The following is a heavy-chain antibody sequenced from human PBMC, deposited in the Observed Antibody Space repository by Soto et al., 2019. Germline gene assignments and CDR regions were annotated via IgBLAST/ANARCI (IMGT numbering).Heavy chain of an antibody. D-gene: IGHD6-13*01. CDR1: GFTFSAYY. CDR3: ARSLLDEYSSSWRSAYYGMDV. J-gene: IGHJ6*02. CDR2: INPNSGGT. Sequence: ASVKVSCKAAGFTFSAYYIYWVRQAPGQGLEWIGWINPNSGGTNNAQKFQGRVTMTRDTSTSTVYMELSALISDDTAVYYCARSLLDEYSSSWRSAYYGMDVWGQGTTVTVSS. V-gene: IGHV1-2*02.